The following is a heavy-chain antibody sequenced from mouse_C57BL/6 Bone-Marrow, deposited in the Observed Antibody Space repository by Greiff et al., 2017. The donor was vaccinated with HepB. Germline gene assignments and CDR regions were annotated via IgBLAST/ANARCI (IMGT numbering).Heavy chain of an antibody. CDR1: GYTFTSYW. CDR2: IDPSDSYT. D-gene: IGHD2-5*01. J-gene: IGHJ1*03. V-gene: IGHV1-69*01. Sequence: VQLQQPGAELVMPGASVKLSCKASGYTFTSYWMHWVKQRPGQGLEWIGKIDPSDSYTNYNQKFKGKSTLTVDKSSSTAYMQLSSLTSEDSAVYYCAIYSNYWYFDVWGTGTTVTVSS. CDR3: AIYSNYWYFDV.